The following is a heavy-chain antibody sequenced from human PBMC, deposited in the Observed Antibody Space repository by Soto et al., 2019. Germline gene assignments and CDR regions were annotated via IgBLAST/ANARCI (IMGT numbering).Heavy chain of an antibody. J-gene: IGHJ6*02. CDR3: AGDLRVVRTRLGELSYGMDV. CDR1: GGSISSYY. V-gene: IGHV4-59*01. Sequence: SETLSLTCTVSGGSISSYYWSWIRQPPGKGLEWIGYIYYSGSTNYNPSLKSRVTISVDTSKNQFSLKLSSVTAADTAVYYFAGDLRVVRTRLGELSYGMDVWGQGTTVTVSS. D-gene: IGHD3-16*02. CDR2: IYYSGST.